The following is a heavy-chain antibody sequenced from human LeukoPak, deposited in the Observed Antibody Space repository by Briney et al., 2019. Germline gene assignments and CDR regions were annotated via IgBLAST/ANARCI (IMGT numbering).Heavy chain of an antibody. Sequence: SETLSLTCTVSGGSISSYYWSWIRQPPGKGLEWIGYIYYSGSTNYNPSLKSRVTISVDTSKNQVSLKLSSVTAADTAVYYCARHSVLKDSSSWFDPWGQGTLVTVSS. CDR1: GGSISSYY. CDR2: IYYSGST. V-gene: IGHV4-59*08. J-gene: IGHJ5*02. CDR3: ARHSVLKDSSSWFDP. D-gene: IGHD2-15*01.